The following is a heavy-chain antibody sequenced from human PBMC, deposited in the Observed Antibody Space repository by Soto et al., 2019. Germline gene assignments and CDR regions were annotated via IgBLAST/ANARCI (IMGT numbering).Heavy chain of an antibody. J-gene: IGHJ6*02. CDR1: GGSISSGGYY. D-gene: IGHD2-21*02. CDR3: ARVCGGDCHYGMDV. Sequence: QVQLQESGPGLVKPSQTLSLTCTVSGGSISSGGYYWSWIRQHPGKGLEWIGYIYYSGSTYYNPSLKSRVTISVATSKNQFSLKPSSVTAADTAVYYCARVCGGDCHYGMDVWGQGTTVTVSS. CDR2: IYYSGST. V-gene: IGHV4-31*03.